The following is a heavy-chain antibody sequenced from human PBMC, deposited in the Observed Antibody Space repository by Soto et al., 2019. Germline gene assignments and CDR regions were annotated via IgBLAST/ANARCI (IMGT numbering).Heavy chain of an antibody. J-gene: IGHJ4*02. D-gene: IGHD2-2*01. Sequence: SVKVSCKASGGTFSSYAISWVRQAPGQGLEWMGGIIPIFGTANYAQKFQGRVTITADESTSTAYMELSSLRSEDTAVYYCVLVPAATPFDYWGPGTLVTVSS. CDR1: GGTFSSYA. CDR2: IIPIFGTA. CDR3: VLVPAATPFDY. V-gene: IGHV1-69*13.